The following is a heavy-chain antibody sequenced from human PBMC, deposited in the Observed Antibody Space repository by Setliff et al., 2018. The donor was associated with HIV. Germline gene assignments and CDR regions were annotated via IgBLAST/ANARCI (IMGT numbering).Heavy chain of an antibody. J-gene: IGHJ4*02. CDR1: GGSFSDHY. CDR3: ARGGGFWSGQLDY. V-gene: IGHV4-34*01. Sequence: LSLTCAVYGGSFSDHYWTWIRQPPGKGLEWIGEINQSGISNFNPSLKSRVTMPMDTPKKQFSLKLSSVTAAGTAVYFCARGGGFWSGQLDYWGQGTLVTVSS. D-gene: IGHD3-3*01. CDR2: INQSGIS.